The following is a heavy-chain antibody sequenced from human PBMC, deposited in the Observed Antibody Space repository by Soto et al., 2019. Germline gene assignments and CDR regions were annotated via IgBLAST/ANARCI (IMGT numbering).Heavy chain of an antibody. Sequence: QLHLVQSGAVVKKPGASVTVSCSACGYPVTAYYMHWVRQAPGRGLEWMGGINPATGAAKYTQTFQGRGTMTRDTSTSTGFKELSGLTSEDTAVFYCARGGGVGVAGSAAFDMWGQGTLVTVSS. V-gene: IGHV1-2*02. J-gene: IGHJ3*02. CDR3: ARGGGVGVAGSAAFDM. D-gene: IGHD3-3*01. CDR2: INPATGAA. CDR1: GYPVTAYY.